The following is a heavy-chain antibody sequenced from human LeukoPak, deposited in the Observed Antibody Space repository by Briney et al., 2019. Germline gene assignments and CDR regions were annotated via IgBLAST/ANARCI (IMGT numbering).Heavy chain of an antibody. CDR2: ISGSGGST. Sequence: PGGSLRLSCAASGFIFSSYAMSWVRQAPGKGLEWVSAISGSGGSTYYADSVKGRFTISRDNSKNTLFLQMNSLRAEDTAVYYCAKDFTGLYGDYSYWGQGTLVTVSS. CDR3: AKDFTGLYGDYSY. D-gene: IGHD4-17*01. CDR1: GFIFSSYA. J-gene: IGHJ4*02. V-gene: IGHV3-23*01.